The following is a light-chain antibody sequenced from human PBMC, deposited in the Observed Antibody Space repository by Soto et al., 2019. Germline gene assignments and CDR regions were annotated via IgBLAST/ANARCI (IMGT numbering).Light chain of an antibody. CDR3: QQRSNWPPIT. J-gene: IGKJ5*01. V-gene: IGKV3-15*01. Sequence: EIVMTQSPPTLSVSPGERATLSCRASQSVRGDLAWYQQKPGQAPRLLIYGASTRATGIPARFSGSGSGTEFTLTISSLEPEDFAVYYCQQRSNWPPITFGQGTRLEI. CDR1: QSVRGD. CDR2: GAS.